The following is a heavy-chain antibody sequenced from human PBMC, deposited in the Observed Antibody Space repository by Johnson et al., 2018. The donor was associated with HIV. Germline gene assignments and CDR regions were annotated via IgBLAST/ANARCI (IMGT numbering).Heavy chain of an antibody. CDR1: GFTFSSYA. CDR3: ARVHPAVAGNDAFDI. D-gene: IGHD6-19*01. CDR2: ISYDGGNK. Sequence: QVQLVESGGGVVQPGRSLRLSCAASGFTFSSYAMHWVRQAPGKGLEWVAVISYDGGNKYYADSVKGRFTISRDNSKNTLYLQMNSLRAEDTAVYYCARVHPAVAGNDAFDIWGQGTMVTVSS. J-gene: IGHJ3*02. V-gene: IGHV3-30-3*01.